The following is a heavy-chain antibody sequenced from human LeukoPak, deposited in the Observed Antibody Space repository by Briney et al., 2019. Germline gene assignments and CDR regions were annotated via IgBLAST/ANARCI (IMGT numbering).Heavy chain of an antibody. V-gene: IGHV3-30*18. CDR3: AKDGEGGAASYFFDY. Sequence: AGWSLRLSCAGSGFKFSSYGMHWVRQAPGKGLEWVAVLSYDGRDKYYADSVKGRFAISRDNSKNTLYLQMNSLRPEDTAVYYCAKDGEGGAASYFFDYWGQGTLVTVSS. CDR2: LSYDGRDK. CDR1: GFKFSSYG. D-gene: IGHD7-27*01. J-gene: IGHJ4*02.